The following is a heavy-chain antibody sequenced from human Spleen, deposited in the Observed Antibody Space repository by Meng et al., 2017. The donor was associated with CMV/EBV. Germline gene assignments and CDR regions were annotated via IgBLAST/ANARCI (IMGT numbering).Heavy chain of an antibody. CDR2: VRYDGNTK. CDR1: GFSFSDYG. Sequence: GESLKISCAASGFSFSDYGMHWVRQAPGKGLEWVAFVRYDGNTKYYADSVKGRFTISRDNSKDTVYLQMNSLRAEDTAVYYCAKDSASLRIAEANYWGQGTLVTVSS. CDR3: AKDSASLRIAEANY. J-gene: IGHJ4*02. V-gene: IGHV3-30*02. D-gene: IGHD6-25*01.